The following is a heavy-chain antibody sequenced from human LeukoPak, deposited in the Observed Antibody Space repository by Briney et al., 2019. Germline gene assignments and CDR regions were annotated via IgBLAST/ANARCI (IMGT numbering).Heavy chain of an antibody. CDR1: GGTFSSYG. D-gene: IGHD3-22*01. J-gene: IGHJ4*02. V-gene: IGHV1-69*13. Sequence: ASVKVSCKASGGTFSSYGISWVRQAPGQGLWMGGIIPFFGTANYAQKFQGRVTITADESTSTAYMELSSLRSEDTAVYYCAREKYYYDSSGLDWGQGTLVTVSS. CDR3: AREKYYYDSSGLD. CDR2: IIPFFGTA.